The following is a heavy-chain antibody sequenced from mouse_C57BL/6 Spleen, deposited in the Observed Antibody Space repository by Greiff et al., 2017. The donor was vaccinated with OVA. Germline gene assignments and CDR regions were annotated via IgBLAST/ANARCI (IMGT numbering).Heavy chain of an antibody. CDR1: GYTFTSYG. CDR2: IYHRSGNT. V-gene: IGHV1-81*01. CDR3: ARRGGDGNYDYYAMDY. J-gene: IGHJ4*01. Sequence: QVQLQQSGAELARPGASVKLSCKASGYTFTSYGISWVKQRTGQGLEWIGEIYHRSGNTYYNEKFKGKATLTADKSSSTAYMELRSLTSEDSAVYFCARRGGDGNYDYYAMDYWSQGTSVTVSS. D-gene: IGHD2-1*01.